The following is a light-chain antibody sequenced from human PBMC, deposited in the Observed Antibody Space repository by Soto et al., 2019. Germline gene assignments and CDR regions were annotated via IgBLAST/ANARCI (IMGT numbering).Light chain of an antibody. Sequence: QSVLTQAPSASGTPGQRITISWSGSSSNIESNTVTWYQHLPGTAPKLVIYSNDQRPSGVSARFSASTSGTTASLAISGLQSEDEADYYCAAWDDRLNGYVFGGGTK. CDR2: SND. CDR3: AAWDDRLNGYV. V-gene: IGLV1-44*01. CDR1: SSNIESNT. J-gene: IGLJ1*01.